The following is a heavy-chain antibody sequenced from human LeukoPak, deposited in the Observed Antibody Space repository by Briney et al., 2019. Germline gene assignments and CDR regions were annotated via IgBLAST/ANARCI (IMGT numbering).Heavy chain of an antibody. V-gene: IGHV3-66*01. D-gene: IGHD3-9*01. J-gene: IGHJ4*02. Sequence: GGFLRLSCAASGFTVSSNYMSWVRQAPGKGLEWVSVICSGGSTYYADSVKGRFTISRDNSKNTLYLQMNSLRAEDTAVYYCAKARITILLDYWGQGTLVTVSS. CDR3: AKARITILLDY. CDR2: ICSGGST. CDR1: GFTVSSNY.